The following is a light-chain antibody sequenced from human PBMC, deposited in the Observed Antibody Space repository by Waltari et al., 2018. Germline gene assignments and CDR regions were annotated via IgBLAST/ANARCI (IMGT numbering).Light chain of an antibody. CDR3: YSRDKRGDHLRD. CDR1: SLRGYS. CDR2: GKN. Sequence: SSELTQDPAVSVALGQTVTLTCQGNSLRGYSASWYQQKPEQAPLLLIYGKNKRPQGIRDRFSGSSSGNTASLTITGGQAEETDDYYCYSRDKRGDHLRDFGTGSRVTVL. V-gene: IGLV3-19*01. J-gene: IGLJ1*01.